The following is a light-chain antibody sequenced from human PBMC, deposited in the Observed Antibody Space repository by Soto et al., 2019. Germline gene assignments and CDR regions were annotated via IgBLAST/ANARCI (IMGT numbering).Light chain of an antibody. CDR1: QRITNNY. Sequence: EIVLTQSPGTLSLSPGERATLSCRASQRITNNYLAWYQQKPGRAHSLLIYGPSSRATGIPDRFSGSGSGTDFTLPISRLEPEDFAMYYCQQYGYLVTFGGGTKVEIK. J-gene: IGKJ4*01. CDR3: QQYGYLVT. V-gene: IGKV3-20*01. CDR2: GPS.